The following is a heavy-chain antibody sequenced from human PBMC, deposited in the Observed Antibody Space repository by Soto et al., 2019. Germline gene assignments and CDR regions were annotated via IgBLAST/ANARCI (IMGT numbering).Heavy chain of an antibody. CDR1: GGSISSYY. V-gene: IGHV4-59*08. CDR2: IYYSGST. D-gene: IGHD3-16*01. J-gene: IGHJ2*01. Sequence: QVQLQESGPGLVKPSETLSLTCTVSGGSISSYYWSWIRQPPGKGLEWIGYIYYSGSTNYNPSLXSXVXTXXDTSKNQFSLKLSSVTAADTAVYYCARGRGGYFDLWGRGTLVTVSS. CDR3: ARGRGGYFDL.